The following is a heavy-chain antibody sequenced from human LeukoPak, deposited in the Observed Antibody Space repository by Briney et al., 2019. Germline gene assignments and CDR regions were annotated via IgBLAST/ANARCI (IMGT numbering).Heavy chain of an antibody. V-gene: IGHV1-2*02. CDR2: INPNSGGT. J-gene: IGHJ6*04. CDR3: AREWRDQLQPMDV. CDR1: GYTFTCYY. D-gene: IGHD2-2*01. Sequence: ASVKVSCKASGYTFTCYYMHWVRQAPGQGREWMGWINPNSGGTNYAQKFQGRVTMTRDTSISTAYMELSRLRSDDTAVYYCAREWRDQLQPMDVWGKGTTVTVSS.